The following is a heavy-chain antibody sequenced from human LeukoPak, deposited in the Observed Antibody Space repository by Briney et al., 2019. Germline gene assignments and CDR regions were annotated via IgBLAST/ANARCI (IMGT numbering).Heavy chain of an antibody. CDR1: GFTFSSYG. D-gene: IGHD6-13*01. CDR3: AKDSRSQRYSSSWSLVDY. Sequence: PGGSLRLSCAASGFTFSSYGMHWVRQAPGKGLEWVAVISYDGSNKYYADSVKGRFTISRDNSKNTLYLQMNSLRAEDTAVYYCAKDSRSQRYSSSWSLVDYWGQGTLVTVSS. V-gene: IGHV3-30*18. J-gene: IGHJ4*02. CDR2: ISYDGSNK.